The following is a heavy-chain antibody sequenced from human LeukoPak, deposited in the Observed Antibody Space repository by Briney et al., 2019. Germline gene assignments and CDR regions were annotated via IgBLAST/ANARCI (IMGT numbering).Heavy chain of an antibody. D-gene: IGHD6-19*01. J-gene: IGHJ4*02. CDR3: ARDGLIAVAGSYFDY. Sequence: ASVKVSCKASGYTFTSYAISWVRQAPGQGLEWMGRIIPILGIANYAQKFQGRVTITADKSTSTAYMELSSLRSEDTAVYYCARDGLIAVAGSYFDYWGQGTLVTVSS. CDR2: IIPILGIA. V-gene: IGHV1-69*04. CDR1: GYTFTSYA.